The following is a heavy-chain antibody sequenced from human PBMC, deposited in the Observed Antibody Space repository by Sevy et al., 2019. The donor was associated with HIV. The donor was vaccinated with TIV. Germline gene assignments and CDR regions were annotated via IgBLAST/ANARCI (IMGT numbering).Heavy chain of an antibody. CDR2: ISYDGSNK. J-gene: IGHJ4*02. Sequence: GGSLRLSCAASGFTFSSYAMHWVRQAPGKGPEWVAVISYDGSNKYYADSVKGRFTISRDNSKNTLYLQMNSLRAEDTAVYYCARGGGWELRASYFDYWGQGTLVTVSS. V-gene: IGHV3-30-3*01. CDR1: GFTFSSYA. CDR3: ARGGGWELRASYFDY. D-gene: IGHD1-26*01.